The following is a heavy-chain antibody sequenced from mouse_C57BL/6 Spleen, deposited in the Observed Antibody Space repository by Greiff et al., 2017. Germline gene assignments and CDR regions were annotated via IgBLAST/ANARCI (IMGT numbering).Heavy chain of an antibody. CDR3: ARGGDYFDY. V-gene: IGHV1-55*01. J-gene: IGHJ2*01. Sequence: QVQLQQPGAELVKPGASVKMSCKASGYTFPSYWITWVKQRPGQGLAWIGDIYPGSGSTNYNEKFKSKATLTVATSSSTAYMQLSSLTSEDSAVYYCARGGDYFDYWGQGTTLTVSS. CDR2: IYPGSGST. CDR1: GYTFPSYW.